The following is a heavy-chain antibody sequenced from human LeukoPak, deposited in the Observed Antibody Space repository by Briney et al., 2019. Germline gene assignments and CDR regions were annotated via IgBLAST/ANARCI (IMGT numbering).Heavy chain of an antibody. CDR2: IYYIRKT. V-gene: IGHV4-61*08. CDR1: SGSVGSAGYY. Sequence: SETLSLTCTVSSGSVGSAGYYWSWIRQPPGGGLEWIGYIYYIRKTNYNPSLKSRVTMSLDPSKNQFSLKLNSVTAADTAVYYCARTQSQSGSYRYYFGYWGQGTLVTVSS. J-gene: IGHJ4*02. CDR3: ARTQSQSGSYRYYFGY. D-gene: IGHD1-26*01.